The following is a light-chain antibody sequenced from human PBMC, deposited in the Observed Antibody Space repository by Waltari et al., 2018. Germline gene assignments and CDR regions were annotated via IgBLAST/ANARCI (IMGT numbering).Light chain of an antibody. CDR2: HDT. Sequence: SYELTQSPSVSVSPGQTATITCSGDKLGDKYVCWYQQKPGQSPVMVIYHDTKRPSGIPDRFSGSNSGNTATLTISGTQALDEADYYCQSWDSTTVVFGGGTKLTVL. CDR3: QSWDSTTVV. CDR1: KLGDKY. J-gene: IGLJ2*01. V-gene: IGLV3-1*01.